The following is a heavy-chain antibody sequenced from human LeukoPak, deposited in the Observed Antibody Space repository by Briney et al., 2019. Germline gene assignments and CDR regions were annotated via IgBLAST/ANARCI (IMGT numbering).Heavy chain of an antibody. Sequence: SEALSLTCTVSGGSISSYYWSWIRQPAGKGLEWIGRIYTSGSTNYNPSLKGRVTMSVDTSKNQFSLKLSSVTAADTAVYYCARDLTARVSEGTHDYWGQGTLVTVSS. V-gene: IGHV4-4*07. CDR3: ARDLTARVSEGTHDY. D-gene: IGHD1-1*01. CDR2: IYTSGST. J-gene: IGHJ4*02. CDR1: GGSISSYY.